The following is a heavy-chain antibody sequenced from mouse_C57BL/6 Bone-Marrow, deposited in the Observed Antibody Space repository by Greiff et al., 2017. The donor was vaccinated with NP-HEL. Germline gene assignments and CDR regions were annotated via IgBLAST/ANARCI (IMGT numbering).Heavy chain of an antibody. D-gene: IGHD1-1*01. CDR3: ASNYDGSSKGAHFDY. V-gene: IGHV1-72*01. CDR2: FDPDSGGT. Sequence: QVHLHQPGSELVNPGASVTLSCKASGYTFTSYCLHWVKQRPGRGLEWIGRFDPDSGGTKYNEKFKSKATLTVDKPSSTAYMQLSSLTSEDSAVYYCASNYDGSSKGAHFDYWGQGTTLTVSS. CDR1: GYTFTSYC. J-gene: IGHJ2*01.